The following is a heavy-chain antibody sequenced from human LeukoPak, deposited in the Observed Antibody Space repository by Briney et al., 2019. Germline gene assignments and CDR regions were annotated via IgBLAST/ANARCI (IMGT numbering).Heavy chain of an antibody. CDR3: AASSSSVLYYFDY. D-gene: IGHD6-6*01. Sequence: AGGSLRLSCAASGFTFSSYWMSWVRQAPGKGVEWVANIKQEGSEKYYVDSEKGRFTISRDNANNSLYLLMNSLRAEDTAVYYCAASSSSVLYYFDYWGQGTLVTVSS. J-gene: IGHJ4*02. V-gene: IGHV3-7*01. CDR1: GFTFSSYW. CDR2: IKQEGSEK.